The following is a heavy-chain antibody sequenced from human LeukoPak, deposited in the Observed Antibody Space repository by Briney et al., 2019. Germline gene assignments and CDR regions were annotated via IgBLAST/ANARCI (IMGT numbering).Heavy chain of an antibody. Sequence: GGSLRLSCAASGFTFSSYAMHWVRQAPGKGLEYVSAISSNGGSTYYANSVKGRFTISRDNSKNTLYLQMGSLRAEDMAVYYWAKSVGSSNFDYWGQGTLVTVSS. CDR1: GFTFSSYA. CDR3: AKSVGSSNFDY. V-gene: IGHV3-64*01. D-gene: IGHD1-26*01. CDR2: ISSNGGST. J-gene: IGHJ4*02.